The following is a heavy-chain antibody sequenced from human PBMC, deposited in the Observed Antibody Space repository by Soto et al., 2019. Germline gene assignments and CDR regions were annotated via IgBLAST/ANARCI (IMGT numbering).Heavy chain of an antibody. V-gene: IGHV4-39*01. J-gene: IGHJ5*02. CDR3: ARQRWLPKPGWFDP. D-gene: IGHD5-12*01. CDR1: GGSISSSSYY. Sequence: QLQLQESGPGLVKPSETLSLTCTVSGGSISSSSYYWGWIRQPPGKGLEWIGSIYYSGSTYYNPSLTSRVTISVDTSKNQFSLKLSSVTAADTAVYYCARQRWLPKPGWFDPWGQGTLVTVSS. CDR2: IYYSGST.